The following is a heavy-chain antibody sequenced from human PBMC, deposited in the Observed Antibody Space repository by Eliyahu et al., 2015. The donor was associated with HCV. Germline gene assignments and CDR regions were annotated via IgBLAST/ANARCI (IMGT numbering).Heavy chain of an antibody. CDR3: AKSLFIIGPGMSYYYYGMDV. CDR2: ISDSGGST. V-gene: IGHV3-23*01. J-gene: IGHJ6*02. D-gene: IGHD2-2*01. CDR1: XFXFSSYA. Sequence: EVQLLESGGGLVQPGGSLRLSCAASXFXFSSYAXXWVRQAPGKGLXXVSAISDSGGSTXYGDSVKGRFSISRDNSKNTLYLQMNSLRAEDTAVYYCAKSLFIIGPGMSYYYYGMDVWGQGTTVTVSS.